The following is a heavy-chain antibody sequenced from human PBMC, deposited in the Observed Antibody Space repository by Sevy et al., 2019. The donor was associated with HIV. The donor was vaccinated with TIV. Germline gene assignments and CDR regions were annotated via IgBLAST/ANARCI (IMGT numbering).Heavy chain of an antibody. CDR1: GYTLSDSY. Sequence: ASVKVSCKALGYTLSDSYLHWVRLAPGQGLQWMGWINPNSGATNYAQQFWGRVTMTRDTTLNTAYMELNRLTSDDTAVYYCARWAGDGLFLAYSFDYWGQGTLVTVSS. V-gene: IGHV1-2*02. J-gene: IGHJ4*02. CDR3: ARWAGDGLFLAYSFDY. D-gene: IGHD2-21*01. CDR2: INPNSGAT.